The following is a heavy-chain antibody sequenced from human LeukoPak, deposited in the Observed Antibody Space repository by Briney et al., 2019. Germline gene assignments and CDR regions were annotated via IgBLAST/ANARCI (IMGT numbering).Heavy chain of an antibody. V-gene: IGHV3-30*04. D-gene: IGHD1-26*01. CDR3: ARDPGDSGSYSSFDY. Sequence: QSGGSLRLSCAASGFTFSSYAMHWVRQAPGKGLEWVAVISYDGSNKYYADSVKGRFTISRDNSKNTLYLQMNSLRAEDTAVYYCARDPGDSGSYSSFDYWGQGTLVTVSS. CDR2: ISYDGSNK. CDR1: GFTFSSYA. J-gene: IGHJ4*02.